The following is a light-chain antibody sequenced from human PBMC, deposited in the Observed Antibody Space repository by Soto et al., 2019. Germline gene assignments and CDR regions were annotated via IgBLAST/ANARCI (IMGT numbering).Light chain of an antibody. CDR1: QSISSY. CDR2: EAS. J-gene: IGKJ1*01. V-gene: IGKV1-5*03. Sequence: DIQMTQSPSSLSASVGDRVTITCRASQSISSYLNWYQQKQGKAPKLLIYEASTVISGXXXXXSXSGSXKEFTITISSLQPDDFANYYCQHYNSYSEEFGQGTKVDIK. CDR3: QHYNSYSEE.